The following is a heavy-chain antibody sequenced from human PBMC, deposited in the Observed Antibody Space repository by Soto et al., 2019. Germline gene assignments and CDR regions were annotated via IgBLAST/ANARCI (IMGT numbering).Heavy chain of an antibody. Sequence: SQTLSLTCAISGDSVSSNSAAWNCIRQSPSRGLEWLGRTYYRSQWYSDYAVSLKSRLTITSDTFKNQFSLQLNSVTPEDTAVYYCARSRAVSGPLDYWGQGTLVTVSS. CDR3: ARSRAVSGPLDY. D-gene: IGHD6-6*01. CDR1: GDSVSSNSAA. J-gene: IGHJ4*02. V-gene: IGHV6-1*01. CDR2: TYYRSQWYS.